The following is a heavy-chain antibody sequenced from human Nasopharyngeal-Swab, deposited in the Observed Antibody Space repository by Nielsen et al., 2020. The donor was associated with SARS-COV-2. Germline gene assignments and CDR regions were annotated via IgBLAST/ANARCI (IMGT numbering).Heavy chain of an antibody. Sequence: WIRQPPGKGLEWIGEIKHSGSTNYNPSPKSRVTISVDTSKNQFSLKLSSVTAADTAVYYCARIEDCSSTSCYDYFDYWGQGTLVTVSS. CDR3: ARIEDCSSTSCYDYFDY. V-gene: IGHV4-34*01. CDR2: IKHSGST. D-gene: IGHD2-2*01. J-gene: IGHJ4*02.